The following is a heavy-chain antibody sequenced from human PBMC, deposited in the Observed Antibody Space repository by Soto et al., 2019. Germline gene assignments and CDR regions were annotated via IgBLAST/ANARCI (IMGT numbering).Heavy chain of an antibody. J-gene: IGHJ4*02. Sequence: EVQLVESGGGLVQPGRSLRLSFAASGFTFADYAMHWVRQAPGKGLEWVSGISWNTGSIGYAGSVKGRFTISRDNAKNSLYLQMNSLRAEDTALYYCAKDKWEVSYYFDYWGQGTLVTVSS. V-gene: IGHV3-9*01. CDR3: AKDKWEVSYYFDY. CDR2: ISWNTGSI. CDR1: GFTFADYA. D-gene: IGHD3-16*02.